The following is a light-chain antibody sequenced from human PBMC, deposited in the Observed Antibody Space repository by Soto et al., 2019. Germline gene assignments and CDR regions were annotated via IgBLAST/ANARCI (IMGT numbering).Light chain of an antibody. V-gene: IGKV3-20*01. CDR2: DTS. Sequence: EIVLTQSPGTLSLSVGERVTLSCRASQSVSSYLAWYQQTPGQAPRLLIYDTSNRATGTPDRFSGSGSGTDFTLTSSRLEPEDFTVYYGQQYGSSPLTFGGGTTVEIK. CDR3: QQYGSSPLT. J-gene: IGKJ4*01. CDR1: QSVSSY.